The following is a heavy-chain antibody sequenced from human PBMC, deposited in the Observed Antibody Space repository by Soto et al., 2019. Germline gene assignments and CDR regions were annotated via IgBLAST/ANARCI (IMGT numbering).Heavy chain of an antibody. D-gene: IGHD6-13*01. J-gene: IGHJ5*02. CDR1: GGSISNRDYY. CDR3: ARVGGAAAGVSLDP. Sequence: PSETLSLTCTVSGGSISNRDYYWSLIRQPPGKGLEWIGYIYYSGSTYYNPSLKSRVTISVDTSKNQFSLKLSSVTAADTAVYYCARVGGAAAGVSLDPWGQGTLVTVSS. CDR2: IYYSGST. V-gene: IGHV4-30-4*01.